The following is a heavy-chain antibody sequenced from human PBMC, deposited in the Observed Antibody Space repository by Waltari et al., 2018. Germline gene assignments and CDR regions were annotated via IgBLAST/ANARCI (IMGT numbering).Heavy chain of an antibody. CDR3: AKDGGTYSVRTRLGWVDP. D-gene: IGHD2-21*01. CDR1: GFSFGTYG. CDR2: ITYDGSNK. J-gene: IGHJ5*02. V-gene: IGHV3-30*18. Sequence: QVQLVESGGGVVQPGRSLRLSCAASGFSFGTYGMQWVRQAPGKGREWVAVITYDGSNKYYAASVKGRFTISRDNSKNTVYLQMNSLRTEDTGVYYCAKDGGTYSVRTRLGWVDPWGQGTLVTVSS.